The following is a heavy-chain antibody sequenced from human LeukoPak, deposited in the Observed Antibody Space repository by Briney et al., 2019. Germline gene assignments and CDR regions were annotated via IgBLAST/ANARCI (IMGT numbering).Heavy chain of an antibody. CDR2: ISSSSSYI. Sequence: GGSLRLSCAASGFTFSSYSMNWVRQAPGKGLEWVSSISSSSSYIYYADSVKGRFTISRDNAKNSLYLQMNSLRAEDTAVYYCARGKTVLWFGELYPDYWGQGTLVTVSS. V-gene: IGHV3-21*01. CDR1: GFTFSSYS. D-gene: IGHD3-10*01. CDR3: ARGKTVLWFGELYPDY. J-gene: IGHJ4*02.